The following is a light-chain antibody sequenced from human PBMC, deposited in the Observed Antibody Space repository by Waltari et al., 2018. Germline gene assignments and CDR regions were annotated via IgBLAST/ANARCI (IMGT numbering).Light chain of an antibody. V-gene: IGLV1-47*01. CDR2: MNN. Sequence: QSVLPQPPSASGTPGPRVTISCSGCRLNIGNKSVSWYQQFPRTAPKLLIYMNNQRPSGVPDRFSASKSGTSASLAISGLRSEDEADYYCAVWDDSLSGRVFGGGTKLTVL. CDR3: AVWDDSLSGRV. J-gene: IGLJ3*02. CDR1: RLNIGNKS.